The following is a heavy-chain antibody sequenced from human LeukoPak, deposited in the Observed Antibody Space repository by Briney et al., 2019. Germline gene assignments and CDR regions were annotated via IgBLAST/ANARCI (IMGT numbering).Heavy chain of an antibody. CDR1: GFTFTNAW. J-gene: IGHJ4*02. CDR2: IKNIGDGATT. V-gene: IGHV3-15*01. CDR3: TPYGFRDLDS. D-gene: IGHD3-10*01. Sequence: PGGSLRLSCAASGFTFTNAWMSWVRQAPGKGLEWVGRIKNIGDGATTDYAAPVKGRFTISRDDSKSTLFLQMNSLKTEDTAVYYCTPYGFRDLDSWGQGTLVIVSS.